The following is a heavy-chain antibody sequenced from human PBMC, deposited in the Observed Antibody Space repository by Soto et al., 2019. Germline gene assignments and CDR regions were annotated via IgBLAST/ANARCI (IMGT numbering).Heavy chain of an antibody. CDR3: ARPAPAGSGTLLGWFDP. D-gene: IGHD3-10*01. J-gene: IGHJ5*02. CDR1: GFTFSNYG. Sequence: QVQLVESGGGVVQPGRSLRLSCAASGFTFSNYGMHWVRQAPGKGLEWVTVISYDGSNKYYADSVKGRFTISRDNSKNTLYLQMNSLRAEDTAVYYCARPAPAGSGTLLGWFDPWGQGTLVTVSS. V-gene: IGHV3-30*03. CDR2: ISYDGSNK.